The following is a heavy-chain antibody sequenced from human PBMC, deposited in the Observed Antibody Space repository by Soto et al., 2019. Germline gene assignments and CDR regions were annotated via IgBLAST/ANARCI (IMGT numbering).Heavy chain of an antibody. Sequence: PGGSLRLSCAASGFTFSSYGMHWVRQAPGKGLEWVAVIWYDGSNKYYADSVKGRYTISRDNSKNTLYLQMNSLRAEDTAVYYCARPRYCSGGSCYRTYYYYGMDVWGQGTTVTVSS. CDR3: ARPRYCSGGSCYRTYYYYGMDV. CDR1: GFTFSSYG. J-gene: IGHJ6*02. D-gene: IGHD2-15*01. V-gene: IGHV3-33*01. CDR2: IWYDGSNK.